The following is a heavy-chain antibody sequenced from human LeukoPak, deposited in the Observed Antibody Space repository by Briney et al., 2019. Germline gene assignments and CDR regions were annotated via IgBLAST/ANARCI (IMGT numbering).Heavy chain of an antibody. CDR3: ARHPDCGGGSCYSLYFDY. J-gene: IGHJ4*02. CDR2: IDPSDSYT. D-gene: IGHD2-15*01. Sequence: PGESLRISCKGSGYRFTTYWISWVRQMPGKGLEWMGRIDPSDSYTNYSPSFEGHVTISTDKSINSAYLQWSSLKASDSAMYYCARHPDCGGGSCYSLYFDYWGQGTLVTASS. V-gene: IGHV5-10-1*01. CDR1: GYRFTTYW.